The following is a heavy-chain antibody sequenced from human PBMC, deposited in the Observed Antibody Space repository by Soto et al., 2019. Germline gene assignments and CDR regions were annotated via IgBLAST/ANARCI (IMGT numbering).Heavy chain of an antibody. J-gene: IGHJ4*02. CDR3: ARRYGWNFDF. D-gene: IGHD6-19*01. CDR2: IYYSGST. CDR1: GGSISSYY. Sequence: SETLSLTSAVYGGSISSYYWSWIRQPPGKGLEWIGYIYYSGSTNYNPSLKSRVTISVDTSKNQFSLKLSSVTAADTAVYYCARRYGWNFDFWGQGTLVTAPQ. V-gene: IGHV4-59*08.